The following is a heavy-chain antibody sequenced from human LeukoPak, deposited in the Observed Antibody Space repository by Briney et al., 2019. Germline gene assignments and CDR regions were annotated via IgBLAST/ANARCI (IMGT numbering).Heavy chain of an antibody. Sequence: SETLSLTCTVSGCSIRNYQWSWIRQPPGKGLEWIGYIYYSGSTNYNPSLKSRVTISVDTTKNQFSLRLTSMTAADTAVYYCARVYDYVWGSYRRVSTYAFDIWGQGTMVTVSS. V-gene: IGHV4-59*01. CDR2: IYYSGST. CDR1: GCSIRNYQ. CDR3: ARVYDYVWGSYRRVSTYAFDI. D-gene: IGHD3-16*02. J-gene: IGHJ3*02.